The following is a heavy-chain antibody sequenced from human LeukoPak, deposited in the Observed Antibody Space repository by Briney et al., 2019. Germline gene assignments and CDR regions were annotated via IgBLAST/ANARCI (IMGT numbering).Heavy chain of an antibody. CDR1: GGSISSGDYY. CDR2: IYYSGST. CDR3: ARRCGGDCYYYYYGMDV. Sequence: PSETLSLTCTVSGGSISSGDYYWSWIRQPPGKGLEWIGYIYYSGSTYYNPSLKSRVTISVDTSKNQFSPKLSSVTAADTAVYYCARRCGGDCYYYYYGMDVWGQGTTVTVSS. J-gene: IGHJ6*02. D-gene: IGHD2-21*02. V-gene: IGHV4-30-4*01.